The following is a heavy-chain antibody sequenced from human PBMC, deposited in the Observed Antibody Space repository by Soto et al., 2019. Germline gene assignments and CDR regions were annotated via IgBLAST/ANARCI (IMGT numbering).Heavy chain of an antibody. CDR2: IYPGDSDT. J-gene: IGHJ4*02. CDR3: ARRRDYYDRSGYGPVDY. D-gene: IGHD3-22*01. Sequence: PGESLKISCKASGYNFASYWIGWVRQMPGKGLEWMGIIYPGDSDTRFSPSFQGQVTMSADKSTDTAYLQWSSLKASDTAMYFCARRRDYYDRSGYGPVDYWGQGTLVTVSS. CDR1: GYNFASYW. V-gene: IGHV5-51*01.